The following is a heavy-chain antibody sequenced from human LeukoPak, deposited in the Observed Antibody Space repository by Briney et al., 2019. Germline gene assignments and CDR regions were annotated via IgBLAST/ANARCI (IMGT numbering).Heavy chain of an antibody. CDR1: GFTFDDYA. J-gene: IGHJ6*03. CDR2: ISWNSGSI. Sequence: GGSLRLSCAASGFTFDDYAMHWVRQAPGKGLEWVSGISWNSGSIGYADSVKGRFTISRDNAKNSLYLQMNSLRAEDTAVYYCARVHYDFWSGYSHYYMDVWGKGTTVTVSS. V-gene: IGHV3-9*01. D-gene: IGHD3-3*01. CDR3: ARVHYDFWSGYSHYYMDV.